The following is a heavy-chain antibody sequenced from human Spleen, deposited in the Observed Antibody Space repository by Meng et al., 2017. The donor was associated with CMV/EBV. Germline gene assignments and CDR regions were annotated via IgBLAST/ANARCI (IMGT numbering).Heavy chain of an antibody. V-gene: IGHV6-1*01. CDR3: ARACNYDCTGTSCPLCD. CDR2: TYYRYTWPR. Sequence: SRISGSWNGIMQTASRGREWLGRTYYRYTWPRDYVVSVQSRITINPDTSKNQFSLQLNSVTPEDTAMYYCARACNYDCTGTSCPLCDWGPGTLVTVSS. D-gene: IGHD2-2*01. CDR1: SRISGS. J-gene: IGHJ4*02.